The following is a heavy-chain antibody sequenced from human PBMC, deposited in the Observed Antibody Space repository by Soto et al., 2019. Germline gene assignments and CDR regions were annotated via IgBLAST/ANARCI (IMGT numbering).Heavy chain of an antibody. CDR1: GGSISSGDYY. CDR2: IYYSGST. CDR3: DRAPELLDDFDI. V-gene: IGHV4-30-4*01. J-gene: IGHJ3*02. Sequence: SETLSLTCTVSGGSISSGDYYWSWIRQPPGKGLEWIGYIYYSGSTYYNPSLKSRVTISVDTSKNQFSLKLSSVTAADTAVYYCDRAPELLDDFDIWGQGTMVTVS. D-gene: IGHD1-26*01.